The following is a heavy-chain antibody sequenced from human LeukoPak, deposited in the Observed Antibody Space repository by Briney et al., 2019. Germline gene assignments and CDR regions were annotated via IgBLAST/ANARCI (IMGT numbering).Heavy chain of an antibody. CDR3: ARGRNGMDV. D-gene: IGHD1-14*01. CDR2: IWYDGSNK. J-gene: IGHJ6*04. CDR1: GFTFSSYG. V-gene: IGHV3-33*01. Sequence: GRSLRLSCAASGFTFSSYGMHWVRQAPGKGLEWVAVIWYDGSNKYYADSVKGRFTISRDNSKNTLYLQMNSLRAEDTAVCYCARGRNGMDVWGKGTTVTVSS.